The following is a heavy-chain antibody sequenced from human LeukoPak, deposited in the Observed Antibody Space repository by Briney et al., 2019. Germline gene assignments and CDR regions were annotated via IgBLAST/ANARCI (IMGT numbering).Heavy chain of an antibody. V-gene: IGHV3-23*01. Sequence: GGSLRLSCTASGFTFSSYAMSWVRQAPGKGLEWVSAISGSGGSTYYADSVKGRFSISRDDSKNTLYLQMNSLRAEDTAVYYCAKSSPKKEWLSPFDYWGQGTLVTVSS. CDR3: AKSSPKKEWLSPFDY. CDR1: GFTFSSYA. CDR2: ISGSGGST. D-gene: IGHD3-3*01. J-gene: IGHJ4*02.